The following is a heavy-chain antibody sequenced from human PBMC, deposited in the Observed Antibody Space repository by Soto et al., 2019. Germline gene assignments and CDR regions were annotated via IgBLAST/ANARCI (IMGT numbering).Heavy chain of an antibody. Sequence: QVQLQQWGAGLLKPSETLSLTCAVYGGSFSGYYWSWIRQPPGKGLEWIGEINHSGSTNYNPSLTSSVTLSIDTSKKQFSLKLSSVTAADTAVYYCARGRRSSGFDYWGQGTLVTVSS. J-gene: IGHJ4*02. CDR2: INHSGST. D-gene: IGHD6-19*01. V-gene: IGHV4-34*01. CDR1: GGSFSGYY. CDR3: ARGRRSSGFDY.